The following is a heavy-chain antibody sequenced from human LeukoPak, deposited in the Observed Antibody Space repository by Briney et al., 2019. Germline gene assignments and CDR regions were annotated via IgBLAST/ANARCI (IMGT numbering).Heavy chain of an antibody. CDR2: INWNGGST. V-gene: IGHV3-20*04. D-gene: IGHD1-7*01. CDR3: ASSNSFYYFDY. J-gene: IGHJ4*02. CDR1: GFTFDDYG. Sequence: GGSLRLSCAASGFTFDDYGMSWVRQAPGKGLEWVSGINWNGGSTGYADSVKGRFTISRDNSKNTLYLQMNSLRVEDTAVYYCASSNSFYYFDYWGQGTLVTVSS.